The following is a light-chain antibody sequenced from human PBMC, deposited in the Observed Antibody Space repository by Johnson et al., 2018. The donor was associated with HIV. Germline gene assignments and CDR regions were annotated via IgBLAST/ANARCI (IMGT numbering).Light chain of an antibody. CDR1: SSNIGNNY. CDR2: ENN. CDR3: GTWDNSLNRGGV. Sequence: QSVLTQPPSVSAAPGQKVTISCSGSSSNIGNNYVSWYQQLPGTAPKLLIYENNKRPSGIPDRFSGSKSGTSATLGITGLQTGAEADYYCGTWDNSLNRGGVFGAGTKVTVL. V-gene: IGLV1-51*02. J-gene: IGLJ1*01.